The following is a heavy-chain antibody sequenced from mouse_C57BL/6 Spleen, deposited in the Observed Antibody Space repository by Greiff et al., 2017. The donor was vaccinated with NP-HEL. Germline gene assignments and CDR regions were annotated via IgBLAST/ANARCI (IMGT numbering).Heavy chain of an antibody. CDR1: GYTFTSYW. D-gene: IGHD1-1*01. Sequence: QVQLQQPGTELVKPGASVKLSCKASGYTFTSYWMHWVKQRPGQGLEWIGNINPSNGGTNYNEKFKSKATLTVDKSSSTAYMQLSSLTSEDSAVYYGARQGYGSSGDWYFDVWGTGTTVTVSS. CDR2: INPSNGGT. J-gene: IGHJ1*03. CDR3: ARQGYGSSGDWYFDV. V-gene: IGHV1-53*01.